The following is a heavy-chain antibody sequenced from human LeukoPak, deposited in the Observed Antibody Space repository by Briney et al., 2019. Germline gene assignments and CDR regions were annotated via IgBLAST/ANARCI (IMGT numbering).Heavy chain of an antibody. D-gene: IGHD3-10*01. CDR3: ARGFNPYYYDSGSYYPFDC. CDR1: GGSISSYY. Sequence: SETLSLTCTVSGGSISSYYWSWIRQPPGKGLEWIGYIYYSGSTNYNPSLKSRVTISVDTPKNQLSLKLSSVTAADTAVYYCARGFNPYYYDSGSYYPFDCWGQGTLVTVSS. V-gene: IGHV4-59*01. J-gene: IGHJ4*02. CDR2: IYYSGST.